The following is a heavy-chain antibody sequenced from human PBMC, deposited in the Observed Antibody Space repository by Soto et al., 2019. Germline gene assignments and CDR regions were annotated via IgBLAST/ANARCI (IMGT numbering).Heavy chain of an antibody. D-gene: IGHD3-22*01. CDR3: AKSQFTMIVDFDY. CDR2: ISYDGSNK. CDR1: GFTFSSYG. Sequence: RLSCAASGFTFSSYGMHWVRQAPGKGLEWVAVISYDGSNKYYADSVKGRFTISRDNSKNTLYLQMNSLRAEDTAVYYCAKSQFTMIVDFDYWGQGTLVTVSS. V-gene: IGHV3-30*18. J-gene: IGHJ4*02.